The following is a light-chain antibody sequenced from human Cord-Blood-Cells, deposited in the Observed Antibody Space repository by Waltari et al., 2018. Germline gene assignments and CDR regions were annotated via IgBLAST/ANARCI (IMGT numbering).Light chain of an antibody. CDR2: AAS. V-gene: IGKV1-39*01. J-gene: IGKJ2*01. CDR3: QQSYSTPYT. Sequence: IQMPQSPSSLSASVGDRVTITCRASQSISSYLNWYQQKPGKAPQLMIYAASSLQSGVPSRFSGSASGTDFTLTSSSLQPEDFATYYCQQSYSTPYTCGQGTKLEIK. CDR1: QSISSY.